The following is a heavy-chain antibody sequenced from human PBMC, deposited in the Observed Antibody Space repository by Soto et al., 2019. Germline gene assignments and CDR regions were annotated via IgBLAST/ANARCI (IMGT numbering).Heavy chain of an antibody. V-gene: IGHV3-30-3*01. Sequence: QVHLVESGGGVVQPGRSLRLSCAASGFTFSTAAMHWVRQAPGKGLEWVALISSDGSMKYYAGFVKGRFTFSRDSSKNAVFLQMNSLKADDTAVYFCARARGFSYGTRFDSWGQGTLVTVSA. J-gene: IGHJ4*02. CDR2: ISSDGSMK. CDR3: ARARGFSYGTRFDS. CDR1: GFTFSTAA. D-gene: IGHD5-18*01.